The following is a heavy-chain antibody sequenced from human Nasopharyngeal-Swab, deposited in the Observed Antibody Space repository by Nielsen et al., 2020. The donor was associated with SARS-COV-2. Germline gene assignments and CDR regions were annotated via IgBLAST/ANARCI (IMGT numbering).Heavy chain of an antibody. CDR3: ASGRVVPAAMQNY. CDR2: IIAGTGNT. CDR1: GCTFNNYS. D-gene: IGHD2-2*01. J-gene: IGHJ4*02. Sequence: ASVKVSCKASGCTFNNYSMHWVRQAPGQRLEWMGWIIAGTGNTKYSQKFQGRVTITRDTSASTAYMDLSSLRSEDTAVYYCASGRVVPAAMQNYWGQGTLVTVSS. V-gene: IGHV1-3*01.